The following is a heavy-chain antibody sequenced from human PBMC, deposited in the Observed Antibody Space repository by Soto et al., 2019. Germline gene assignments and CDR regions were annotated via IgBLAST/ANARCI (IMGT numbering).Heavy chain of an antibody. CDR2: INHSGST. D-gene: IGHD3-16*02. V-gene: IGHV4-34*01. CDR1: GGSFSGYY. J-gene: IGHJ6*02. CDR3: ARGRGYLYYDYGMDV. Sequence: PSETLPITCAVYGGSFSGYYWSWIRQPPGKGLEWIGEINHSGSTNYNPSLKSRVTISVDTSKNQFSLKLSSVTAADTAVYYCARGRGYLYYDYGMDVWGQGTTVTVSS.